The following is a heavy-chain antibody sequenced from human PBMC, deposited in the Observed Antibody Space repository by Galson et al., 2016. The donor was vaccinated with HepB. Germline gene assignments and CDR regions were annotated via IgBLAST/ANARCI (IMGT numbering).Heavy chain of an antibody. CDR1: GFTVSDNY. CDR2: IYASGRT. CDR3: VGSQYRSSSDY. Sequence: SLRLSCAASGFTVSDNYVSWVRQPPGKGLEWVSGIYASGRTFYADSVKGRFTIYNSRNTLCLQMNSLRVEDTAVYYCVGSQYRSSSDYWGQGTLVTVSS. V-gene: IGHV3-53*01. J-gene: IGHJ4*02. D-gene: IGHD6-6*01.